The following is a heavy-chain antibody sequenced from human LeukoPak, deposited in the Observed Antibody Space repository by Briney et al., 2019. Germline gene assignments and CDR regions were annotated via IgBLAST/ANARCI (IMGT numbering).Heavy chain of an antibody. V-gene: IGHV4-38-2*02. CDR2: IYHSGST. J-gene: IGHJ4*02. CDR1: GYSISSGFY. Sequence: SETLSLPCTVSGYSISSGFYWGWIRQPPGKGLEWIGNIYHSGSTYYNPSLKSRVTISVDMSKNQFSLKLSSVTAADTAVYYCARDLGYCSSTSCLGEGYWGQGTLVTVSS. D-gene: IGHD2-2*01. CDR3: ARDLGYCSSTSCLGEGY.